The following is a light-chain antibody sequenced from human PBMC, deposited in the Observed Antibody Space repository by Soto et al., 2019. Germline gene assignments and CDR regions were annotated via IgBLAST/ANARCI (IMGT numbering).Light chain of an antibody. CDR1: QSVLYRSNNKNH. V-gene: IGKV4-1*01. J-gene: IGKJ4*01. Sequence: DIVMTQSPDSLAVSLGERATINCKSSQSVLYRSNNKNHLAWYQQKPGQPPKLVIYWASTRESGVPDRFSGSGSGTDFTLTISSLQAEDVAVYYWYQYYSTPLTFGGGTKVEIK. CDR2: WAS. CDR3: YQYYSTPLT.